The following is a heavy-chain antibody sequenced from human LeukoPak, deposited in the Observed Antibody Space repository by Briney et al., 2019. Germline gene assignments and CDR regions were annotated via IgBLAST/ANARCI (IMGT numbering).Heavy chain of an antibody. CDR3: TTDEDWNYARKDV. CDR1: GFTFTTYW. J-gene: IGHJ6*02. Sequence: GGSLTLSCAASGFTFTTYWMSWIRQAPGKGLEWVGQTVSEIDGGTTDYAAPVKGRFTISRDDSKSTLYLQMNSLKIEDTAVYYCTTDEDWNYARKDVWGQGATVIVSS. D-gene: IGHD1-7*01. CDR2: TVSEIDGGTT. V-gene: IGHV3-15*04.